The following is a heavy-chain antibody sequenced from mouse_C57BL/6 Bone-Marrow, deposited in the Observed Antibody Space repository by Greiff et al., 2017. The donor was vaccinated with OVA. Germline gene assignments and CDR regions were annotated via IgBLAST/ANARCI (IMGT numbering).Heavy chain of an antibody. J-gene: IGHJ2*01. CDR3: ARKGRETARDDY. Sequence: VHLVESGAELARPGASVKLSCKASGYTFTSYGISWVKQRTGQGLEWIGEIYPRSGNTYYNEKFKGKATLTADKSSSTAYMELRSLTSEDSAVYFCARKGRETARDDYWGQGTTLTVSS. CDR2: IYPRSGNT. CDR1: GYTFTSYG. D-gene: IGHD3-2*01. V-gene: IGHV1-81*01.